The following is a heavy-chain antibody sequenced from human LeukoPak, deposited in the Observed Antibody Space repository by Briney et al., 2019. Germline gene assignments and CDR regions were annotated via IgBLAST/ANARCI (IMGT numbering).Heavy chain of an antibody. CDR2: ISGSGGNT. CDR1: GFTFSNYA. D-gene: IGHD3-3*01. V-gene: IGHV3-23*01. Sequence: PGGSLRLSCAASGFTFSNYAVSWVRQAPGKGLEWVSDISGSGGNTFYAASVKGRFTISRDDSKNTLYLQMNNLRAEDTAVYFCAKPLNDFWSGYYYWGQGTLVTVSS. J-gene: IGHJ4*02. CDR3: AKPLNDFWSGYYY.